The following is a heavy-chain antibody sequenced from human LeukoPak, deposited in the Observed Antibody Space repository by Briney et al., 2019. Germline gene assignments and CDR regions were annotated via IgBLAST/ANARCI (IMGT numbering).Heavy chain of an antibody. CDR3: AKFPHFYYYGSVYYSSGDVFDI. CDR1: GFSFTTST. D-gene: IGHD3-22*01. J-gene: IGHJ3*02. Sequence: GGSLRLSCAASGFSFTTSTMNWVRQAPGKGLEWVSSISSSSSYIYYADSVKGRFTISRDNAKNSLSLQMNSLRAEDTAVYYCAKFPHFYYYGSVYYSSGDVFDIWGQGKRVTVS. V-gene: IGHV3-21*06. CDR2: ISSSSSYI.